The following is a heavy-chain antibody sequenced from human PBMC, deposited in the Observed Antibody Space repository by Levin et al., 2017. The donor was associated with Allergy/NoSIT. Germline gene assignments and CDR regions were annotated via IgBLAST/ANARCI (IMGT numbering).Heavy chain of an antibody. CDR3: ARGYYDFWSGYNSYWYFDL. CDR1: GFTFSSYW. Sequence: PGGSLRLSCAASGFTFSSYWMHWVRQAPGKGLVWVSRINSDGSSTSYADSVKGRFTISRDNAKNTLYLQMNSLRAEDTAVYYCARGYYDFWSGYNSYWYFDLWGRGTLVTVSS. J-gene: IGHJ2*01. V-gene: IGHV3-74*01. D-gene: IGHD3-3*01. CDR2: INSDGSST.